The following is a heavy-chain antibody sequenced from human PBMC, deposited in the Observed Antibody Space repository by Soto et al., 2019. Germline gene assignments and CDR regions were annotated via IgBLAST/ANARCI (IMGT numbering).Heavy chain of an antibody. CDR3: ARSREQWLVDAFDI. V-gene: IGHV4-34*01. Sequence: PSETLSLTCAVYGGSFSGYYWSWLRQPPGKGLEWIGEINPSGSPNYNPSLKSRVTISVDTSKNQCSLKLSSVTAADTAVYYCARSREQWLVDAFDIWGQGTMVT. CDR1: GGSFSGYY. D-gene: IGHD6-19*01. CDR2: INPSGSP. J-gene: IGHJ3*02.